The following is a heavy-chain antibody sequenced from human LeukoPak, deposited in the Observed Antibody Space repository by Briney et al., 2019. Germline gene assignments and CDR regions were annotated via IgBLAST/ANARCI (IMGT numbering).Heavy chain of an antibody. CDR2: ISSSDSYI. CDR1: GFTFSNYN. CDR3: ARGRYYYDSSGYRAGPLYDY. D-gene: IGHD3-22*01. V-gene: IGHV3-21*04. J-gene: IGHJ4*02. Sequence: PGGSLRLSCAASGFTFSNYNMNWVRQAPGKGLEWISSISSSDSYIYYADSVKGRFTISRDNAKNSLYLQMNSLRAEDTAVYYCARGRYYYDSSGYRAGPLYDYWGQGTLVTVSS.